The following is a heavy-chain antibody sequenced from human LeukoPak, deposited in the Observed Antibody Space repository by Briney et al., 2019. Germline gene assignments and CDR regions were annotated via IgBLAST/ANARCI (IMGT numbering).Heavy chain of an antibody. CDR1: GYTFTGYY. J-gene: IGHJ5*02. Sequence: ASVKVSCKASGYTFTGYYMHWVRQAPGQGLEWMGWINPNSGGTNYAQKFQGRVTMTRGTSISTAYMELSRLRSDDTAVYYCARANTMIVVPMFDPWGQGTLVTVSS. CDR2: INPNSGGT. V-gene: IGHV1-2*02. CDR3: ARANTMIVVPMFDP. D-gene: IGHD3-22*01.